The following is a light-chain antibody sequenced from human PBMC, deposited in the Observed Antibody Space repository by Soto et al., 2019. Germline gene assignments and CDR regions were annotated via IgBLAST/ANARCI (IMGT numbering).Light chain of an antibody. CDR3: HQSYSTVLT. V-gene: IGKV1-39*01. Sequence: DIQMTQSPYSLSASVGGRVTITCRASQSMSRYLNWYQQKPGKAPKLLIYAASSLQSGVPSRFSGSGSGTDFTLTISSLQPEDFATYYCHQSYSTVLTFGGGTKVEIK. CDR2: AAS. CDR1: QSMSRY. J-gene: IGKJ4*01.